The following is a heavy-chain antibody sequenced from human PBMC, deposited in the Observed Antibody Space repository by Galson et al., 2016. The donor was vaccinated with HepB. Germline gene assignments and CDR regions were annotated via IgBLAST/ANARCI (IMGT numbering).Heavy chain of an antibody. V-gene: IGHV4-4*02. CDR3: ARQYWGGPSDY. CDR1: GVSISSSDW. J-gene: IGHJ4*02. CDR2: IFHTGRA. Sequence: ETLSLTCAVSGVSISSSDWWSWVRQPPGQGLEWIGQIFHTGRANYTPSLASRVTISIDTSNNHFSLRLTSVTAADTALYYCARQYWGGPSDYWGQGTLVIVSS. D-gene: IGHD2/OR15-2a*01.